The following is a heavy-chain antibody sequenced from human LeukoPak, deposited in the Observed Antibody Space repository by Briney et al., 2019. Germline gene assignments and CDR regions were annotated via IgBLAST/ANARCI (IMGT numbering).Heavy chain of an antibody. J-gene: IGHJ6*02. CDR2: VESDGSRT. V-gene: IGHV3-74*03. Sequence: GGSLRLSCAASGFILSDYWMHWVRQGPGGGLVHVSRVESDGSRTTYADSVKGRFTVSRDDAENTMYLQMNSLKAEDTAVYYCARGGHKLDIEATRYYYGVDDWGQGTTVTVSS. CDR1: GFILSDYW. CDR3: ARGGHKLDIEATRYYYGVDD. D-gene: IGHD5-12*01.